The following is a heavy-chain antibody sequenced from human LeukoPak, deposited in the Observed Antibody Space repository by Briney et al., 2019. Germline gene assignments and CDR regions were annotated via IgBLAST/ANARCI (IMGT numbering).Heavy chain of an antibody. CDR3: ARAPCSSGGSTNYYYCYYMDV. J-gene: IGHJ6*03. D-gene: IGHD6-19*01. V-gene: IGHV1-69*01. Sequence: SVKVSCKASGGTFSSYAISWVRLAPGQGLEWMGGIIPIFGTANYAQKFQGRVTITADESTSTAYMELSILRSEDTAVYYCARAPCSSGGSTNYYYCYYMDVWGKGTTVTVSS. CDR2: IIPIFGTA. CDR1: GGTFSSYA.